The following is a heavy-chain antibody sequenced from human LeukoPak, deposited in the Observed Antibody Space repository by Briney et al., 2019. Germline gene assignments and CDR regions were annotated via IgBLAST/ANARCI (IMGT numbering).Heavy chain of an antibody. CDR3: ARHTGGDYDFWSGYTQVGYYGMDV. CDR1: GHSFTSYW. Sequence: GESLQISCKGSGHSFTSYWIGWVRQMPGKGLEWMGIIYPGDSDTRYSPSFQGQVTISADKSISTAYLQWSSLKASDTAMYYCARHTGGDYDFWSGYTQVGYYGMDVWGQGTTVTVSS. D-gene: IGHD3-3*01. V-gene: IGHV5-51*01. CDR2: IYPGDSDT. J-gene: IGHJ6*02.